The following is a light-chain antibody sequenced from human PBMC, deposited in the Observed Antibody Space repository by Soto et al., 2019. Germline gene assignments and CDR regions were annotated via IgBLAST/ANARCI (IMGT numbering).Light chain of an antibody. J-gene: IGLJ3*02. CDR3: CSYAGSFTWV. CDR2: VVT. Sequence: QSVLTQPRSVSGSPGQSVTMSCTGTGSDIGGYNYVSWYQHHPGKAPKLMIYVVTNRPSGVPDRFSGSKSGNTASLTISGLQAEDEADYYCCSYAGSFTWVFGGVTKLTVL. V-gene: IGLV2-11*01. CDR1: GSDIGGYNY.